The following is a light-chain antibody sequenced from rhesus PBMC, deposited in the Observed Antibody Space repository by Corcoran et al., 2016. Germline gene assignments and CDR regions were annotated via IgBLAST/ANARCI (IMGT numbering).Light chain of an antibody. V-gene: IGKV1-28*01. Sequence: DIQMTQSPSSLSASVGDTVTITCRSSQGIIRYLNWFQQKPGKAPKLLIYAAASLETGVPSRFSGSGSGTECTLTINSLQPEDFAAYYCLQHNTYPRTFGQGTKVEIK. J-gene: IGKJ1*01. CDR3: LQHNTYPRT. CDR1: QGIIRY. CDR2: AAA.